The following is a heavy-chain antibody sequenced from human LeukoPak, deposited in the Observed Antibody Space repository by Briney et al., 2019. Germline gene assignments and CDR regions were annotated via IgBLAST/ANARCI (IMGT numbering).Heavy chain of an antibody. CDR1: GGSISSGGYY. D-gene: IGHD3-9*01. J-gene: IGHJ4*02. CDR2: LYSIGST. Sequence: SETLSLTCTVSGGSISSGGYYWSWIRQHPEKGLEWIGYLYSIGSTNYNPSLKSRVTISVDTSKNQFSLKLSSVTAADTAVYYCARGGYDISDYWGQGTLVTVSS. V-gene: IGHV4-61*08. CDR3: ARGGYDISDY.